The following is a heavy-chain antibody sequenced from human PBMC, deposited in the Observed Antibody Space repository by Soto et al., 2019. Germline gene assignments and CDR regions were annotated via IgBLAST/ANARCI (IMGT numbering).Heavy chain of an antibody. V-gene: IGHV3-30*18. J-gene: IGHJ4*02. CDR1: GFTFSSYG. D-gene: IGHD3-10*01. CDR3: AKSKVLLWFGEFDY. Sequence: QVQLVESGGGVVQPGRSLRLSCAASGFTFSSYGMHWVRQAPGKGLEWVAVISYDGSNKYYADSVKGRFTISRDNSKNTLYLQMNSLRAEDTAVYYCAKSKVLLWFGEFDYWGQGTLVTVSS. CDR2: ISYDGSNK.